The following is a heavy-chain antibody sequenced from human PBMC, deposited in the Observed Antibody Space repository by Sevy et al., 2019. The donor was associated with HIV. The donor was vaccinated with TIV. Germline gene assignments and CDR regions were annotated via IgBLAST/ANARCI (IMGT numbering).Heavy chain of an antibody. CDR3: AKDRGGDGTVTAPPYYYYGMDV. J-gene: IGHJ6*02. CDR2: ISYDGSNK. V-gene: IGHV3-30*18. CDR1: GFTFSSYG. D-gene: IGHD4-17*01. Sequence: GGSLRLSCAASGFTFSSYGMHWVRQAPGKGLEWVAVISYDGSNKYYADSVKGRFTISRDNSKNTLYLQMNSLRAEDTAVYYCAKDRGGDGTVTAPPYYYYGMDVWGQRTTVTVSS.